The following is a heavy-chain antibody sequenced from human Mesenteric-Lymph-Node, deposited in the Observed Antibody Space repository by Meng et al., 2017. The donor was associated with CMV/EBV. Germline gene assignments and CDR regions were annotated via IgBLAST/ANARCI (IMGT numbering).Heavy chain of an antibody. CDR2: ISYDGSNK. Sequence: GESLKISCAASGFTFSRFGMHWVRQAPGKGLEWVAVISYDGSNKYYADSVKGRFTISRDNSKNTLYLQMNSLRAEDTAVYYCARDRSYDYYYYYGMDVWGQGTMVTVSS. CDR1: GFTFSRFG. CDR3: ARDRSYDYYYYYGMDV. D-gene: IGHD1-26*01. V-gene: IGHV3-30*19. J-gene: IGHJ6*02.